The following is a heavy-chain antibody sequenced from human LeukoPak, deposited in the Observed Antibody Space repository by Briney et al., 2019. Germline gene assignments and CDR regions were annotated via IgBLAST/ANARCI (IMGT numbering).Heavy chain of an antibody. D-gene: IGHD3-10*01. Sequence: PGGSLRLSCAASGFTFSSYAMSWVRQAPGKGLEWVSAVSGSGGSTYYADSVKGRFTISRDNSKNTLYLQMNSLTAEDTAVYYGTKDSVPYYYASGIYPDYWGQGTLVTVSS. V-gene: IGHV3-23*01. CDR2: VSGSGGST. CDR3: TKDSVPYYYASGIYPDY. J-gene: IGHJ4*02. CDR1: GFTFSSYA.